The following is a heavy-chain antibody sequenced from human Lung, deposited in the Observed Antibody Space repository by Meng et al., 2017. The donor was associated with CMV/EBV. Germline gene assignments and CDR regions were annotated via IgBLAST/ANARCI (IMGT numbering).Heavy chain of an antibody. Sequence: ASXXVSXKASVHSFIDYDIHWVRRAPGQGLEWMGRINSYGGGTNYAQQFRGRVTMTRDTSTDTAYMELSRLTSDDTAVYYCARDGSLNGPNYYYYNGVDVLGLGTXVTVSS. D-gene: IGHD2-2*03. CDR1: VHSFIDYD. V-gene: IGHV1-2*06. CDR2: INSYGGGT. J-gene: IGHJ6*01. CDR3: ARDGSLNGPNYYYYNGVDV.